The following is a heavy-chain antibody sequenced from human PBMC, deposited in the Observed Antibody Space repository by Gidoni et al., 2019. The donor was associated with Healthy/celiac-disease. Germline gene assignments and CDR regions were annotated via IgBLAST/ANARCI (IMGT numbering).Heavy chain of an antibody. CDR3: ARAKYSSGWYHAFDI. CDR2: IYPGDSDT. V-gene: IGHV5-51*01. Sequence: EVQLVQSGAEWKKPGESLKTSWKGYGHSFTSYWTAWVRQMPGKGLEWMGIIYPGDSDTGHSPSFRGQVTISADKSITTAYLQWSSLKASDTATYYCARAKYSSGWYHAFDIWGQGTMVTVSS. CDR1: GHSFTSYW. J-gene: IGHJ3*02. D-gene: IGHD6-19*01.